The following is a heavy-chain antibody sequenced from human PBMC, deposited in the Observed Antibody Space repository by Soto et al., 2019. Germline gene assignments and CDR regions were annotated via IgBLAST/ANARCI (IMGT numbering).Heavy chain of an antibody. D-gene: IGHD3-10*02. V-gene: IGHV3-23*01. CDR1: GFTFSSYA. Sequence: EVQLLESGGGLVQPGGSLRLSCAASGFTFSSYAMSWVRQAPGKGLEWVSAISGSGGSTYYADSVKGRFTISRNNSKNTLYLQMNSLRAEDTAVYYCAKDLYSGSYVGSDYWGQGTLVTVSS. CDR3: AKDLYSGSYVGSDY. J-gene: IGHJ4*02. CDR2: ISGSGGST.